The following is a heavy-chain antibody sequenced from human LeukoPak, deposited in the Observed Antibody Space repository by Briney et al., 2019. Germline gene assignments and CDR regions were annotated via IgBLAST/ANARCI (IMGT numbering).Heavy chain of an antibody. CDR2: IHYSGSA. D-gene: IGHD2-8*02. Sequence: SETLSLTCTVSGASISGYFWSWIRQPPGKGPEWIGFIHYSGSANYNPSLESRLTTSAGTSKNQFSLKLSSVVAADTAVYYCARHSDGGAKLRLDYWGRGTLVTVSS. V-gene: IGHV4-59*08. CDR1: GASISGYF. J-gene: IGHJ4*02. CDR3: ARHSDGGAKLRLDY.